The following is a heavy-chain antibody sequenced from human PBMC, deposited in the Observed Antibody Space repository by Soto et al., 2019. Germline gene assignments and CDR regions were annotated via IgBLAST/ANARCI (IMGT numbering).Heavy chain of an antibody. J-gene: IGHJ4*02. CDR3: ARDVGPITIFGEALSGYFDF. D-gene: IGHD3-3*01. CDR1: GFSFGTYW. CDR2: IKQDGSER. Sequence: VGSLRLSCAVSGFSFGTYWMSWVRQAPGKGLEWLASIKQDGSERYYLGSVKGRFTISRDNAKDSLSLQMNSLRGEDTAFYYCARDVGPITIFGEALSGYFDFWGQGTLVTVSS. V-gene: IGHV3-7*03.